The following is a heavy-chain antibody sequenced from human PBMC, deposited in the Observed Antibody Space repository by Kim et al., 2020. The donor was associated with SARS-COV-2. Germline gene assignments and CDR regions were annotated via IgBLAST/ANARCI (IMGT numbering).Heavy chain of an antibody. J-gene: IGHJ4*02. Sequence: NYNHSLKSRVTISVDTSKNQFSLKLNSVTAADTAVYYCARHYYETYYFDYWGQGTLVTVSS. V-gene: IGHV4-59*08. CDR3: ARHYYETYYFDY. D-gene: IGHD3-22*01.